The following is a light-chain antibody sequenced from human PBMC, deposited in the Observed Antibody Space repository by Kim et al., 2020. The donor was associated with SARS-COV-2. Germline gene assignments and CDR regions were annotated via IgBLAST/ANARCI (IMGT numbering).Light chain of an antibody. CDR3: QAWDSSTVV. Sequence: VAPGQTASITCSGDKLGDKYACWYQQKPGQTPVLVIYQNNKRPSGIPERFSGSNTGNTDTLTISGTQAVDEADYYCQAWDSSTVVFGGGTQLTVL. CDR2: QNN. V-gene: IGLV3-1*01. J-gene: IGLJ2*01. CDR1: KLGDKY.